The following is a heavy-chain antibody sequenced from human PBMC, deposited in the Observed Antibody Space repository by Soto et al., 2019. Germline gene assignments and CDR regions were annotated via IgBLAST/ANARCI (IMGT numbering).Heavy chain of an antibody. V-gene: IGHV3-9*01. CDR1: GFTFDDYA. J-gene: IGHJ4*02. CDR2: ISWNSGSI. D-gene: IGHD2-15*01. CDR3: AKADSRDIVVVVAATYFDY. Sequence: EVQLVESGGGLVQPGRSLRLSCAASGFTFDDYAMHWVRQAPGKGLERVSGISWNSGSIGYADSVKGRFTISRDNAKNSLYLQMNSLRAEDTALYYCAKADSRDIVVVVAATYFDYWGQGTLVTVSS.